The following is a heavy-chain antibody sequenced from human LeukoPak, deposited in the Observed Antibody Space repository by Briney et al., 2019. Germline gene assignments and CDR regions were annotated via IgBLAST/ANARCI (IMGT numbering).Heavy chain of an antibody. V-gene: IGHV4-59*01. Sequence: PSETLSLTCTVSGGSISSNYWSWIRQSPGKGLEWIAYIFSSGSTNYNPSLKSRVTISVDTSKNQFSLKVTSVTAADTAVYYCARSGSYYGNWGQGTLVTVSS. D-gene: IGHD1-26*01. CDR1: GGSISSNY. CDR3: ARSGSYYGN. J-gene: IGHJ4*02. CDR2: IFSSGST.